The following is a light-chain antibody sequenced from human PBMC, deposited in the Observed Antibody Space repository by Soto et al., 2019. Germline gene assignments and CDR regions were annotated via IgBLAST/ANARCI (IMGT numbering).Light chain of an antibody. J-gene: IGKJ1*01. V-gene: IGKV3-20*01. Sequence: DILLTQSPGTLSLSPGERATLSCRASQTVSSSYLVWYQQKAGQAPRLLIYGASNRATGIPDRFSGSGSGTDFTLSISRLEPEDFAVYSCQQYGSSPPTFGPGTKVDIK. CDR3: QQYGSSPPT. CDR1: QTVSSSY. CDR2: GAS.